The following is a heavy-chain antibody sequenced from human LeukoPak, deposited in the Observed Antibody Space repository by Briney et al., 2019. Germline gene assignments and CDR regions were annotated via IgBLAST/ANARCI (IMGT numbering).Heavy chain of an antibody. CDR2: IYHSGST. J-gene: IGHJ5*02. CDR3: AREELAAAVRGEGFAT. Sequence: SETLSLTCTVSGYSISSGYYWGWIRQPPGKGLECIGSIYHSGSTYYNPSLKSRVTISVDTSKNQFSLKLSSVTAADTAVYYCAREELAAAVRGEGFATWGQSTLVTVSS. CDR1: GYSISSGYY. V-gene: IGHV4-38-2*02. D-gene: IGHD6-13*01.